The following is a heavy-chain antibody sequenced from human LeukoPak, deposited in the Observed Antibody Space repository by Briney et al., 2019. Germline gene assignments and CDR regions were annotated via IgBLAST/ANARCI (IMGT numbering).Heavy chain of an antibody. V-gene: IGHV3-74*01. D-gene: IGHD2-2*01. CDR2: IKGDGSST. Sequence: PGGSLRLSCVASGFSFIGSWLHCVRQAPGKGLVWVSSIKGDGSSTSYADSVKGRFTISRDNAKNTLYLQMNSLRAEDTAMYYCAGGRTVLPRSTFDSWGQGTLVTVSS. CDR1: GFSFIGSW. J-gene: IGHJ4*02. CDR3: AGGRTVLPRSTFDS.